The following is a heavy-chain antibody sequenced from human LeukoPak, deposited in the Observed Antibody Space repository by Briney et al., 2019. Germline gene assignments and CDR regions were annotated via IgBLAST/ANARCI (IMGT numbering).Heavy chain of an antibody. V-gene: IGHV3-64*01. CDR2: ISSNGGST. D-gene: IGHD4-23*01. CDR3: ARDILPLDYGGKGGFDY. J-gene: IGHJ4*02. CDR1: GFTFSSYA. Sequence: GGSLRLSCAASGFTFSSYAMHWVRQAPGKGLEYVSAISSNGGSTYYANSVKGRFTISRDNSKNTLYLQMGSLRAEDMAVYYCARDILPLDYGGKGGFDYWGQGTLVTVSS.